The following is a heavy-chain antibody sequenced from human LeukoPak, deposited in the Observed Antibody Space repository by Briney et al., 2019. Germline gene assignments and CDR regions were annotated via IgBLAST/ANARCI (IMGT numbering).Heavy chain of an antibody. V-gene: IGHV3-21*01. CDR2: ISSSSSYI. CDR1: GFTFSSYS. J-gene: IGHJ6*02. D-gene: IGHD2-15*01. Sequence: PGGSLRLSCAASGFTFSSYSMNWVRQAPGKGLEWVSSISSSSSYIYYADPVKGRFTISRDNAKNSLYLQMNSLRAEDTAVYYCARVPVVVVVAATGSYGMDVWGQGTTVTVSS. CDR3: ARVPVVVVVAATGSYGMDV.